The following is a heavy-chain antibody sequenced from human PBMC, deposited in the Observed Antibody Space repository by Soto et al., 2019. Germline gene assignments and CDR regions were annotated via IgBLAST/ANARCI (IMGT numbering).Heavy chain of an antibody. CDR1: GGTFSSYA. CDR2: SIPIFGTA. J-gene: IGHJ4*02. D-gene: IGHD3-22*01. Sequence: QVQLVQSGAEVKKPGSSVKVSCKASGGTFSSYAITWVRPAPGQGLEWMGGSIPIFGTANYAQKFQGRVTITADESTSSANMELSSLRSEDTAVYDCSRGSRYYNSSGYYGYWGQGTLVTVSS. CDR3: SRGSRYYNSSGYYGY. V-gene: IGHV1-69*12.